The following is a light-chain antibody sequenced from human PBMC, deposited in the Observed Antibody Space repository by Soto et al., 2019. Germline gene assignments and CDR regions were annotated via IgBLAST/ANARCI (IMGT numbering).Light chain of an antibody. CDR2: DAS. J-gene: IGKJ1*01. V-gene: IGKV3-20*01. Sequence: EIVMTQSPPTLSVSPGERAALSCRASQSISTYLAWYQQKPGQAPRLFIYDASSRATGIPARFSGSGSGTDFTLTIRRLEPEDFAVYYCQQYGSSYPWTFGQGTKVDIK. CDR3: QQYGSSYPWT. CDR1: QSISTY.